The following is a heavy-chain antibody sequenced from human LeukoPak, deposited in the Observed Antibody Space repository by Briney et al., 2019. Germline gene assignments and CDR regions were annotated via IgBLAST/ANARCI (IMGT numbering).Heavy chain of an antibody. J-gene: IGHJ4*02. CDR1: GFTFSSYS. V-gene: IGHV3-21*01. CDR3: ARDYCGSGSYYSDY. Sequence: GGSLRLSCAASGFTFSSYSMNWVRQAPGKGLEWVSSISSSSSYIYYADSVKGRFTVSRDNAKNSLYLQMNSLRAEDTAVYYCARDYCGSGSYYSDYWGQGTLVTVSS. D-gene: IGHD3-10*01. CDR2: ISSSSSYI.